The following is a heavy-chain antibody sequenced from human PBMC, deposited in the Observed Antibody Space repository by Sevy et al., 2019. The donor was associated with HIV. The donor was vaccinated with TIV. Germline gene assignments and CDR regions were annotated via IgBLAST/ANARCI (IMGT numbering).Heavy chain of an antibody. CDR3: ARDAYGLGALDI. V-gene: IGHV3-7*01. J-gene: IGHJ3*02. CDR2: IKQDGSVK. D-gene: IGHD4-17*01. Sequence: GGSLRLSCAASGFTFSSYWMNWVRQAPGKGLEWVANIKQDGSVKYYVESVKGRFTISRDNAKNSLYLQMNSLRAEDTAVYSCARDAYGLGALDIWGQGTVVTVSS. CDR1: GFTFSSYW.